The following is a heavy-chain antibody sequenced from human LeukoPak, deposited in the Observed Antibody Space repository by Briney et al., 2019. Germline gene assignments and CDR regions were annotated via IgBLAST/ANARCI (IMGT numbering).Heavy chain of an antibody. D-gene: IGHD1/OR15-1a*01. CDR3: AKWIKNWNTPFDY. V-gene: IGHV3-23*01. CDR1: GITFSSHA. Sequence: GGSLRLSCAASGITFSSHAMSWVRQAPWKGLEWVSAISGGGGSTDYADSVKGRFTISRDNSKNTLYLQMNSLRAEDTAVYYCAKWIKNWNTPFDYWGQGTLVTVSS. CDR2: ISGGGGST. J-gene: IGHJ4*02.